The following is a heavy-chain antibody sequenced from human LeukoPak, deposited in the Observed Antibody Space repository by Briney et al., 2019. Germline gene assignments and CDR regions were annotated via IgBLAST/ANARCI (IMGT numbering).Heavy chain of an antibody. J-gene: IGHJ3*02. CDR3: ARDERTAAGTVSGAFDI. V-gene: IGHV4-31*03. D-gene: IGHD6-13*01. Sequence: SETLSLTCTVSGGSISSGGYYWSWLRQHPGKGLEWIGYIYYSGSTYYNPSLKSRVAISVDTSKNQFSLKLSSVTAADTAVYYCARDERTAAGTVSGAFDIWGQGTMVTVSS. CDR1: GGSISSGGYY. CDR2: IYYSGST.